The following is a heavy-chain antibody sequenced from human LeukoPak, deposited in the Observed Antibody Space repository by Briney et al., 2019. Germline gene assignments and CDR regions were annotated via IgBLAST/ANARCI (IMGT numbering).Heavy chain of an antibody. D-gene: IGHD3-22*01. CDR3: ATHDSSGPEGGY. CDR2: ISYDGSNK. V-gene: IGHV3-30-3*01. Sequence: PGRSLRLSCAASGFTFSSYAMHWVRQAPGKGLEWVAVISYDGSNKYYADSVKGRFTISRDNSKNTLYRQMNSLRAEDTAVYYCATHDSSGPEGGYWGQGTLVTVSS. J-gene: IGHJ4*02. CDR1: GFTFSSYA.